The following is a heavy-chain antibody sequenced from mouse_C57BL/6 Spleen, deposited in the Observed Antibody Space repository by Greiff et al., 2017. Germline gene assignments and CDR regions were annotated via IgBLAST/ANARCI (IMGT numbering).Heavy chain of an antibody. J-gene: IGHJ4*01. D-gene: IGHD1-1*01. CDR1: GYAFSSSW. CDR2: IYPGDGDT. CDR3: ARGGTTVVATGGAMDY. V-gene: IGHV1-82*01. Sequence: QVQLQQSGPELVKPGASVKISCKASGYAFSSSWMNWVKQRPGKGLEWIGRIYPGDGDTNYNGKFKGKATLTADKSSSTAYMQLSSLTSEDSAVYFCARGGTTVVATGGAMDYWGQGTSVTVSS.